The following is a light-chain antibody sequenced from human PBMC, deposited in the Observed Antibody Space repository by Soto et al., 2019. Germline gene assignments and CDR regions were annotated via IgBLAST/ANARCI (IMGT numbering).Light chain of an antibody. CDR3: SSYAGSSNV. CDR2: EVS. J-gene: IGLJ1*01. CDR1: SSDVGGYKY. V-gene: IGLV2-14*01. Sequence: QSVRTQPASVSGSAGQSITISCTGTSSDVGGYKYVSWYQQRPGKAPKLMIYEVSNRPSGVSNRFSGSKSGNTASLTVSGLKAEDEADYYCSSYAGSSNVFGTGTKLTLL.